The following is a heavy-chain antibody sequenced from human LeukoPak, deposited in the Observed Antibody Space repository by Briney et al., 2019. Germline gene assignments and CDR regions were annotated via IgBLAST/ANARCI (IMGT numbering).Heavy chain of an antibody. Sequence: GASMKVSFKSSGFTFTDHYIHWVRQGPGQGLEWMGYIGPHSTFTSSPQEFQGGVTMTRDASMSTAYMELTRLTSDDTAVYYCVREGEGPLSKDFDYWGQGTLVTVSS. D-gene: IGHD2/OR15-2a*01. V-gene: IGHV1-2*02. CDR1: GFTFTDHY. CDR3: VREGEGPLSKDFDY. J-gene: IGHJ4*02. CDR2: IGPHSTFT.